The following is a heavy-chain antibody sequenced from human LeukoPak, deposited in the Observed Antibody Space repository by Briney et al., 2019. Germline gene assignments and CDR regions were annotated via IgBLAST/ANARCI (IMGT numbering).Heavy chain of an antibody. CDR2: IYPGDSDT. V-gene: IGHV5-51*01. J-gene: IGHJ3*02. CDR1: GYSFTSYW. CDR3: ARLTSGSYDDAFDI. Sequence: GESLKISCKGSGYSFTSYWIAWVRQLPGKGLEWMGIIYPGDSDTRYSSSFQGQVTISVDKSISTAYLQWSSLKASDTDMYYCARLTSGSYDDAFDIWGQGTMVTVSS. D-gene: IGHD1-26*01.